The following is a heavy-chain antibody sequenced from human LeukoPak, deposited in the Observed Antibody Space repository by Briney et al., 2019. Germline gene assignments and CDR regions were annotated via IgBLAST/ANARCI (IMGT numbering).Heavy chain of an antibody. CDR2: ISAYNGNT. J-gene: IGHJ4*02. Sequence: GASVKVSCTASGYTFTSYGISWVRQAPGQGLEWMGWISAYNGNTNYAQKLQGRVTMTTDTSTSTAYMELRSLRSDDTAVYYCARDRKVDTYYYDSSGYTDYWGQGTLVTVSS. V-gene: IGHV1-18*01. CDR3: ARDRKVDTYYYDSSGYTDY. D-gene: IGHD3-22*01. CDR1: GYTFTSYG.